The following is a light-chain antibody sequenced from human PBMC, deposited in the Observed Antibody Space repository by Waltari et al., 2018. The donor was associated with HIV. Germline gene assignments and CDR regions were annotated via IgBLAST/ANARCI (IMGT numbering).Light chain of an antibody. CDR1: QSVDSY. Sequence: EILLTQSPGTLSLSPGERATLSCRASQSVDSYLAWYQQKPGQAPRLLSFDASNRATGIPARFSGSGSGTDFTLTITSLEPEDFAVYYCQQRRSWPITFGQGTRLEIK. CDR3: QQRRSWPIT. J-gene: IGKJ5*01. CDR2: DAS. V-gene: IGKV3-11*01.